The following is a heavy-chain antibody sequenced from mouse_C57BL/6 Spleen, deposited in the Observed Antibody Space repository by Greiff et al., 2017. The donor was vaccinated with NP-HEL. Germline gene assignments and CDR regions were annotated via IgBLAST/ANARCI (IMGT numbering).Heavy chain of an antibody. CDR2: IRLKSDNYAT. J-gene: IGHJ3*01. CDR3: TENSNYED. CDR1: GFTFSNYW. Sequence: EVKVEESGGGLVQPGGSMKLSCVASGFTFSNYWMNWVRQSPEKGLEWVAQIRLKSDNYATHYAESVKGRFTISRDDSKSSVYLQMNNVRAEDTGSYYCTENSNYEDWGQGTLVTVSA. D-gene: IGHD2-5*01. V-gene: IGHV6-3*01.